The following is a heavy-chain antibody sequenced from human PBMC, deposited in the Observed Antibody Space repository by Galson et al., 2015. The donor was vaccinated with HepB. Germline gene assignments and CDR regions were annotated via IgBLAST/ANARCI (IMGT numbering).Heavy chain of an antibody. CDR1: GYSISSGYY. CDR2: IYHSGST. J-gene: IGHJ4*02. CDR3: ARNSRPYYFDY. V-gene: IGHV4-38-2*02. Sequence: QVQLQESGPGLVKPSETLSLTCTVSGYSISSGYYWGWIRQPPGKGLEWIGSIYHSGSTYYNPSLKSRVTISVDTSKNQFSLKLSSVTAADTAVYYCARNSRPYYFDYWGQGTLVTVSS. D-gene: IGHD6-13*01.